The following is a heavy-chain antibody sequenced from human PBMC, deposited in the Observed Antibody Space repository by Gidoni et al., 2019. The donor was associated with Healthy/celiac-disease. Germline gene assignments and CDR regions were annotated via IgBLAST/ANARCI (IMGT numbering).Heavy chain of an antibody. J-gene: IGHJ4*02. CDR3: ARGRIVLRFLAIDY. D-gene: IGHD3-3*01. Sequence: QVQLVQSGAEVKKPGASVKGSCKASGYTFTSYAMHWVRQAPGQRLEWMGWINAGNGNTKYSQKFQGRVTITRDTSASTAYMELSSLRSEDTAVYYCARGRIVLRFLAIDYWGQGTLVTVSS. CDR2: INAGNGNT. CDR1: GYTFTSYA. V-gene: IGHV1-3*01.